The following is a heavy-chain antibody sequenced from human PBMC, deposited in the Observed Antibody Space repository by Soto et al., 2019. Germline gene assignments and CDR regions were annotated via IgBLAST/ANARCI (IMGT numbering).Heavy chain of an antibody. CDR2: IYYSGST. CDR1: GGSISSYY. Sequence: PSETLSLTCTVSGGSISSYYWSWIRQPPGKGLEWIGYIYYSGSTNYNPSLKSRVTISVDTSKNQFSLKLSSVTAADTAVYYCARSRSSGYYLYWGQGTLVTVSS. V-gene: IGHV4-59*01. J-gene: IGHJ4*02. D-gene: IGHD3-22*01. CDR3: ARSRSSGYYLY.